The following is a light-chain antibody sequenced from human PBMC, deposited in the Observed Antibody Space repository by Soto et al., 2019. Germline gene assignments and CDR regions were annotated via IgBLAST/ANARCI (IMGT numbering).Light chain of an antibody. CDR1: SSDVGGYSF. V-gene: IGLV2-8*01. J-gene: IGLJ1*01. CDR3: ASYGGSNNFV. CDR2: EVT. Sequence: QSVLTQPPSASGSPGQSVTISCTGTSSDVGGYSFVSWYQHHPGKAPKLMIYEVTKRPSGVPDRFSGSKSGNTASLTVSGLQDDDEADYYCASYGGSNNFVFGTGTKLTVL.